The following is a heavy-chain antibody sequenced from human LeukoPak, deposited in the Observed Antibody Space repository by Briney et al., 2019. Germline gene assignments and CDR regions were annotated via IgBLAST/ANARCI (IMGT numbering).Heavy chain of an antibody. J-gene: IGHJ4*02. CDR2: SRSKAYSYTT. CDR1: GFTFSSYG. V-gene: IGHV3-72*01. CDR3: ARRIGTQFDY. D-gene: IGHD1-26*01. Sequence: AGRSLRLSCAASGFTFSSYGMHWVRQAPGKGLEWVGRSRSKAYSYTTEYAASVKGRFTISRDDSKNSLYLEMNSLKTEDTAVYYCARRIGTQFDYWGQGTLVTVSS.